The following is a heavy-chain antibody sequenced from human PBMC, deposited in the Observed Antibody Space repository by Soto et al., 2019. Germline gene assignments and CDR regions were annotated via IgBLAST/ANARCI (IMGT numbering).Heavy chain of an antibody. J-gene: IGHJ4*02. D-gene: IGHD2-15*01. Sequence: QVQLVESGGGVVQPGRSLRLSCAASGFTFRSHSMHWVRQAPGKGLEWVAGISYDGSNEYYADSVKGRFTISRDNSKNPLDLQVNSLRSEDTAVYYCARGTGNCYVKGTCYFDYWGQGTLVLVSS. CDR1: GFTFRSHS. V-gene: IGHV3-30-3*01. CDR3: ARGTGNCYVKGTCYFDY. CDR2: ISYDGSNE.